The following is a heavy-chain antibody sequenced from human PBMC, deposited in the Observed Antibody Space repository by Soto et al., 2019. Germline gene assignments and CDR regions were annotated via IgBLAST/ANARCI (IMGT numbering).Heavy chain of an antibody. CDR3: ASDGYCSSTSCYADY. CDR2: IIPIFGTA. V-gene: IGHV1-69*13. D-gene: IGHD2-2*03. CDR1: GGTFGSYA. Sequence: GASVELSWKASGGTFGSYASWGVRQAPRQGLEWMGGIIPIFGTANYAQKFQGRVTITADESTSTAYMELSSLRSEDTAVYYCASDGYCSSTSCYADYWGQRTLVTVSS. J-gene: IGHJ4*02.